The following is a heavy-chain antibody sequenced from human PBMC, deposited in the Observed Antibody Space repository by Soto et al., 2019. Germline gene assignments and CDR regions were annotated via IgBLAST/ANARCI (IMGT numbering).Heavy chain of an antibody. CDR1: GGFFWGFL. J-gene: IGHJ6*03. V-gene: IGHV4-34*01. D-gene: IGHD1-7*01. CDR2: INHSGST. CDR3: ARGSIYNWNYSRRYYYMDV. Sequence: PSETLSLTCPVYGGFFWGFLLRLIRPPPGEGLEWIGEINHSGSTNYNPSLKSRVTISVDTSKNQFSLKLSSVTAADTAVYYCARGSIYNWNYSRRYYYMDVWGKGTTVTVSS.